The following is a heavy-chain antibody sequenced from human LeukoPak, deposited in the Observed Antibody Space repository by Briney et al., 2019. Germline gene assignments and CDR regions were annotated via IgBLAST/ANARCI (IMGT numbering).Heavy chain of an antibody. J-gene: IGHJ2*01. CDR2: IAHDGSQT. CDR3: AKDGGSNSYWYFDL. CDR1: RFIFSIYV. V-gene: IGHV3-30*04. Sequence: PGGSLRLSCAASRFIFSIYVMHWVRQAPGKGLEWVAVIAHDGSQTYYSDSVKGRFTISRDNSKNTLYPQMSSLRAEDTAVYFCAKDGGSNSYWYFDLWGRGTLVTVSS. D-gene: IGHD1-26*01.